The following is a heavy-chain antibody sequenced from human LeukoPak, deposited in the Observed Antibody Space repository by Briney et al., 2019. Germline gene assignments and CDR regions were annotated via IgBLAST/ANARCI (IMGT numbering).Heavy chain of an antibody. CDR2: IKQDGSEK. J-gene: IGHJ4*02. CDR1: GFTFSSYT. Sequence: PGGSLRLSCAASGFTFSSYTMSWVRQAPGKGLEWVANIKQDGSEKYYVDSVKGRFTIFRDNAKNSLYLQMDSLRAEDTAVYYCARDKIVGATNLDYWGQGTLVTVSS. CDR3: ARDKIVGATNLDY. V-gene: IGHV3-7*01. D-gene: IGHD1-26*01.